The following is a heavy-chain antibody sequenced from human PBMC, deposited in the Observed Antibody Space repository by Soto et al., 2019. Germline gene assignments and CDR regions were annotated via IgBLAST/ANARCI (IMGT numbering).Heavy chain of an antibody. Sequence: ASVKVSCKASGYTFTSYGISWVRQAPGQGLEWMGWISACNGNTNYAQKLQGRVTMTTDTSTRTAHMELRRLRSDVTAAYYRAKDIPRVVGVVTPMAYWGRGTLVTVS. D-gene: IGHD3-3*01. CDR3: AKDIPRVVGVVTPMAY. J-gene: IGHJ4*02. V-gene: IGHV1-18*04. CDR2: ISACNGNT. CDR1: GYTFTSYG.